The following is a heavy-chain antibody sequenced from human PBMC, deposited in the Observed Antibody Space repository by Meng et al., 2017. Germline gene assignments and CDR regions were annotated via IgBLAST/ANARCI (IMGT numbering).Heavy chain of an antibody. CDR2: INPNSGGT. D-gene: IGHD5-18*01. CDR3: ARDLDGYSYDLNYFDY. J-gene: IGHJ4*03. V-gene: IGHV1-2*06. CDR1: GYTFTGYY. Sequence: ASVKVSCKASGYTFTGYYMHWVRQAPGQGLEWMGRINPNSGGTNYAQKFQGRVTMTRDTSISTAYMELSRLRSDDTAVYYCARDLDGYSYDLNYFDYWGQGTTVTVSS.